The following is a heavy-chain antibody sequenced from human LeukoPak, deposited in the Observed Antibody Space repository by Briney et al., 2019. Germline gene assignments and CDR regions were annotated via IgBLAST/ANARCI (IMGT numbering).Heavy chain of an antibody. CDR3: ARLYQGYCSGGSCRGNWFDP. D-gene: IGHD2-15*01. Sequence: GESLKISCKGSGYSFTSYWIGWVRQMPGKGLEWMGIIYPGDSDTRYSPSFQGQVTISADKSISTAYLQWSSLKASDTAMYYCARLYQGYCSGGSCRGNWFDPWGQGTLVTVSS. J-gene: IGHJ5*02. CDR2: IYPGDSDT. CDR1: GYSFTSYW. V-gene: IGHV5-51*01.